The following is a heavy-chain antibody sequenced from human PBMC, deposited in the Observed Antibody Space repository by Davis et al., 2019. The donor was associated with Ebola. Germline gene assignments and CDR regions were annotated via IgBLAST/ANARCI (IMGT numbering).Heavy chain of an antibody. Sequence: GESLKISCAASGFTFSTYDMHWVRQAPGKGLEWVAGILHDGSNKYYADSVKGRFTISRDNSKNTVELQMNSLRPEDTSLYYCAKGIVVAADGSPWFDPWGQGTQVTVSS. J-gene: IGHJ5*02. CDR2: ILHDGSNK. CDR1: GFTFSTYD. D-gene: IGHD2-15*01. V-gene: IGHV3-30*18. CDR3: AKGIVVAADGSPWFDP.